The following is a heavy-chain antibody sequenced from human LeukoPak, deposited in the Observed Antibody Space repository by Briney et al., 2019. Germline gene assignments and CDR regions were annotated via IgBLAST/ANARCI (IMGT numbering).Heavy chain of an antibody. D-gene: IGHD2-8*01. CDR2: ISGSGGNT. CDR1: GFSFRSYA. Sequence: GGSLRLSCAASGFSFRSYAMTWVRQAPGKGLEWVSAISGSGGNTYYADSVKGRFTISRDNSKNTLYLQMNSLRAEDTAFYYCAKDLSPGVYWGQGTLVTVSS. CDR3: AKDLSPGVY. V-gene: IGHV3-23*01. J-gene: IGHJ4*02.